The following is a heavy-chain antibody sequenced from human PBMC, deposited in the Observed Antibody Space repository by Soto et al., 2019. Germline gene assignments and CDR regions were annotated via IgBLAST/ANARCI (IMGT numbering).Heavy chain of an antibody. CDR2: IYYSGST. CDR3: ARHRTGTTWDYFDY. Sequence: SETLSLTCTVSGGSISSSSYYWGWIRQPPGKGLEWIGSIYYSGSTYYNPSLKSRVTISVDTSKNQFSLKLSSVTAADTAVYYCARHRTGTTWDYFDYWGQGTLVTVSS. D-gene: IGHD1-7*01. J-gene: IGHJ4*02. CDR1: GGSISSSSYY. V-gene: IGHV4-39*01.